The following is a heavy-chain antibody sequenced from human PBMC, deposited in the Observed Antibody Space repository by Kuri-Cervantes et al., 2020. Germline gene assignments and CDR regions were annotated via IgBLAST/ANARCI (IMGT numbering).Heavy chain of an antibody. D-gene: IGHD3-10*01. Sequence: ESLKISCAVSGGSISSGGYSWSWIRQPPGKGLEWIGYIYYSGSTNYNPSLKSRVTISVDTSKNQFSLKLSSVTAADTAVYYCARSGSGSYYRYWGQGTLVTVSS. CDR1: GGSISSGGYS. J-gene: IGHJ4*02. CDR3: ARSGSGSYYRY. CDR2: IYYSGST. V-gene: IGHV4-61*08.